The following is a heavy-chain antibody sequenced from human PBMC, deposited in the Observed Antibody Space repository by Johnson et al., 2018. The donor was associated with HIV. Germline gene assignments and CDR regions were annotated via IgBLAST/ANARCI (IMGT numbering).Heavy chain of an antibody. V-gene: IGHV3-11*04. CDR2: ITSSGTS. CDR3: ARIHSSSSLSGFDI. CDR1: GFIFDDYD. D-gene: IGHD6-6*01. Sequence: QVQLVESGGGVVRPGGSLRLSCAASGFIFDDYDMTWIRQAPGMGLAWVSYITSSGTSYCADSVKGRFTISRDHAKSSLYLQRNSLKAEDTAVYYCARIHSSSSLSGFDIWGQGTMVTLSS. J-gene: IGHJ3*02.